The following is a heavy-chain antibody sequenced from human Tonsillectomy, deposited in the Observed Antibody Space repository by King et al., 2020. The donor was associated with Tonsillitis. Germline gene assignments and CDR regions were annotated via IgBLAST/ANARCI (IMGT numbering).Heavy chain of an antibody. D-gene: IGHD4-17*01. CDR1: GGSINSYY. J-gene: IGHJ4*02. V-gene: IGHV4-59*01. CDR3: ARGGTVTTFAL. CDR2: IFDSGTT. Sequence: VQLQESGPGLVKPSETLSLTCTVSGGSINSYYWSWIRQPPGKGLEWIGYIFDSGTTNYNPSLKSRVTISVDTSKNQFSLKLTSVTAADTAVYYCARGGTVTTFALWGRGTLVTVSS.